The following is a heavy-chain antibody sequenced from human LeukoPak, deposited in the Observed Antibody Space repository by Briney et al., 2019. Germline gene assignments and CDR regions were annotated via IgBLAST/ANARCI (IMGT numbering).Heavy chain of an antibody. CDR2: ISGSGGST. J-gene: IGHJ4*02. D-gene: IGHD4-17*01. CDR3: ARDQSFGDYVFDY. Sequence: GGSLRLSCAASGFTFSSYWMHWVRQAPGKGLVWVSGISGSGGSTCYADSVKGRFTISRDNPKNTLYLQMNSLRAEDTAVYYCARDQSFGDYVFDYWGQGTLVTVSS. V-gene: IGHV3-74*01. CDR1: GFTFSSYW.